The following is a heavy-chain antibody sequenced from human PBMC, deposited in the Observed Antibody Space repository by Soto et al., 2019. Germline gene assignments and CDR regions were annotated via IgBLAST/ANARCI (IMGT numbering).Heavy chain of an antibody. CDR1: GFTFSDYY. Sequence: LSCAASGFTFSDYYMSWIRQAPGKGLEWVSYISSSGSTIYYADSVKGRFTISRDNAKNSLYLQMNSLRAEDTAVYYCARSILTGYYKVFDYWGQGTLVTVSS. CDR3: ARSILTGYYKVFDY. V-gene: IGHV3-11*01. CDR2: ISSSGSTI. J-gene: IGHJ4*02. D-gene: IGHD3-9*01.